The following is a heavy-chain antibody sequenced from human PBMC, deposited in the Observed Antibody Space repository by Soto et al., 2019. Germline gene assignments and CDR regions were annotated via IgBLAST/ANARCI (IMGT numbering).Heavy chain of an antibody. CDR1: GGSFSGYY. Sequence: TLSLTCAVYGGSFSGYYWSWIRQPPGKGLEWIGEINHSGSTNYNPSLKSRVTISVDTSKNQFSLKLSSVTAADTAVYYCARGYGSSSSNWFDPWGQGTLFTVSS. D-gene: IGHD6-13*01. V-gene: IGHV4-34*01. J-gene: IGHJ5*02. CDR3: ARGYGSSSSNWFDP. CDR2: INHSGST.